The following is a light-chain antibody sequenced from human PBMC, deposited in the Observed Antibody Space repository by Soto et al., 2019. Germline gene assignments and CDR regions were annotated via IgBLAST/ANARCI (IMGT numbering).Light chain of an antibody. Sequence: IPMTHSPSSLSASVGERVTMTCRASQSISSYLNWYQQKPGTAPKLLIYAASSLQSGVPSRFSGSGSGTDFTLTISMLQPEDFATYYCQQSYSTPRTFGQGTKVDIK. V-gene: IGKV1-39*01. CDR2: AAS. J-gene: IGKJ1*01. CDR3: QQSYSTPRT. CDR1: QSISSY.